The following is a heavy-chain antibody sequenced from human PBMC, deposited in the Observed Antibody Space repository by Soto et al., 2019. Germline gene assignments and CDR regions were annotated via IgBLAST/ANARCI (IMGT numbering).Heavy chain of an antibody. CDR1: GYTFASYD. V-gene: IGHV1-8*01. J-gene: IGHJ4*02. Sequence: ASVKVSCKASGYTFASYDINWVRQATGQGLEWMGWMNPNSGNTGYAQKFQGRVTMTRNTSISTAYMELSSLRSEDTAVYYCAMRGRITMIVVALTFDYWGQGTLVTVSS. CDR2: MNPNSGNT. D-gene: IGHD3-22*01. CDR3: AMRGRITMIVVALTFDY.